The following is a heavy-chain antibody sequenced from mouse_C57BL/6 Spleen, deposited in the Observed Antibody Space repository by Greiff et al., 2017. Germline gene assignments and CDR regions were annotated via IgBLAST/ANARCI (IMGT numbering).Heavy chain of an antibody. D-gene: IGHD1-1*01. V-gene: IGHV3-6*01. Sequence: EVKLVESGPGLVKPSQSLSLTCSVTGYSITSGYYWNWIRQFPGNKLEWMGYISYDGSNNYNPSLKNRISITRDTSKNQFFLKLNSVTTEDTATYYCARGGTVVDFDYWGQGTTLTVSS. J-gene: IGHJ2*01. CDR1: GYSITSGYY. CDR2: ISYDGSN. CDR3: ARGGTVVDFDY.